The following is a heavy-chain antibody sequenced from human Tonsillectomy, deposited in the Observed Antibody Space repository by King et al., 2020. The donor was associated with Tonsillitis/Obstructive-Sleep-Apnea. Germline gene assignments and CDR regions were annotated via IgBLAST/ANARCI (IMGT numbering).Heavy chain of an antibody. CDR1: GGSISSYY. D-gene: IGHD6-13*01. J-gene: IGHJ6*03. CDR3: ARGIAAAGYYYYSYMDV. Sequence: QLQESGPGLVKPSETLSLTCTVSGGSISSYYWSWIRQPPGKGLEWIGYIYYSGSTNYNPSLKSRVTISVDTSKNQFSLKLSSVTAADTAVYYCARGIAAAGYYYYSYMDVWGKGTTVTVSS. CDR2: IYYSGST. V-gene: IGHV4-59*01.